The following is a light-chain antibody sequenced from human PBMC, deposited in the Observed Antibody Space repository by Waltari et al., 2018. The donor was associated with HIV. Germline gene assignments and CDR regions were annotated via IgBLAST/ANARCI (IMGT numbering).Light chain of an antibody. J-gene: IGLJ3*02. V-gene: IGLV1-40*01. Sequence: QSVLTQPPSVSGAPGQRVIISCTGSSSSLGAGYDVHWYQQLPGTAPKVLMYANSYRPPRVPGRFSGSKSGTSASLVITGLQPEDEAVYYCQSYDSSLSDWVFGGGTKLTVL. CDR1: SSSLGAGYD. CDR3: QSYDSSLSDWV. CDR2: ANS.